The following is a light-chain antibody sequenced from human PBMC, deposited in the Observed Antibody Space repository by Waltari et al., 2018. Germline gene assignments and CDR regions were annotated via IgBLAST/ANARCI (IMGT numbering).Light chain of an antibody. Sequence: DIVMTQTPLSLPVTPVEPASISCRSSQSLLHSNGNTYLYWYLQKPGQPPRLLIYRVSNRFSGVPDRFSGSGSGTDFTLKISRVEAEDVGVYYCMQALQTPLTFGGGTKVEIK. J-gene: IGKJ4*01. CDR2: RVS. CDR3: MQALQTPLT. V-gene: IGKV2-29*02. CDR1: QSLLHSNGNTY.